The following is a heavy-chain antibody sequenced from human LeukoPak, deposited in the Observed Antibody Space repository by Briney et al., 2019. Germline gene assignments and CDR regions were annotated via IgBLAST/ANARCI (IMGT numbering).Heavy chain of an antibody. D-gene: IGHD4-11*01. J-gene: IGHJ6*02. V-gene: IGHV1-69*01. Sequence: GASVTVSCKASGGTFSSYAISWVRQAPGQGLEWMGGIIPIFGTANYAQKFQGRVTITADESTSTAYMELSSLRSEDTAVYYCARGNDYSNFGNKYYYYGMDVWGQGTTVTVSS. CDR3: ARGNDYSNFGNKYYYYGMDV. CDR2: IIPIFGTA. CDR1: GGTFSSYA.